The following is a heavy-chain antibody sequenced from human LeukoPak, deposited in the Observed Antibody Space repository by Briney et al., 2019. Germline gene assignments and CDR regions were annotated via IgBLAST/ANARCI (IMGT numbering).Heavy chain of an antibody. V-gene: IGHV3-30*04. CDR3: ARGVGRTHYGAFDI. D-gene: IGHD4-17*01. J-gene: IGHJ3*02. Sequence: GGSLRLSCAASGFTFSSYAMHWVRQAAGKGLQWVAVISYDGSNKYYADSVKGRFTISRDNSKNTLYLQMNSLRAEDTAVYYCARGVGRTHYGAFDIWGQGTMVTVSS. CDR1: GFTFSSYA. CDR2: ISYDGSNK.